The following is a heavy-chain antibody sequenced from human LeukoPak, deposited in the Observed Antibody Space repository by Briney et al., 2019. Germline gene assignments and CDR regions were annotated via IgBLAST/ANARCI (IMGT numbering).Heavy chain of an antibody. D-gene: IGHD3-3*01. CDR2: IYTSGST. CDR1: GGSISGYY. V-gene: IGHV4-4*07. J-gene: IGHJ3*02. Sequence: SETLSLTCTVSGGSISGYYWSWVRQPAGKGLEWIGRIYTSGSTNYNPSLKSRVTISVDTSKNQFSLKLSSVTAADTAVYYCARERVPYYDFWSGSDDAFDIWGQGTMVTVSS. CDR3: ARERVPYYDFWSGSDDAFDI.